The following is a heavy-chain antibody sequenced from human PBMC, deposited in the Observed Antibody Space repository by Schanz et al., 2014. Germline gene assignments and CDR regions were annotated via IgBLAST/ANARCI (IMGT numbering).Heavy chain of an antibody. J-gene: IGHJ6*02. V-gene: IGHV3-33*06. CDR2: MWYDGSNK. CDR1: GFTFRSYG. Sequence: QVQVVESGGGVVQPGTSLRLSCAASGFTFRSYGMHWVRQAPGKGLEWVAVMWYDGSNKNYADSVKGRFTISRDNSKNTLYLQMNSLRAEDTAVYYCAKDLVVVPAAMGGMDVWGQGTTVTVSS. CDR3: AKDLVVVPAAMGGMDV. D-gene: IGHD2-2*01.